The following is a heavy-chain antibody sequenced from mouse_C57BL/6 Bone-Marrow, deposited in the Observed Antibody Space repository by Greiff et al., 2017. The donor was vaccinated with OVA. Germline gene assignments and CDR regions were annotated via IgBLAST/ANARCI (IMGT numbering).Heavy chain of an antibody. CDR3: TLTTVVATGYFDY. J-gene: IGHJ2*01. D-gene: IGHD1-1*01. CDR2: IDPEDGDT. V-gene: IGHV14-1*01. CDR1: GFNITDYY. Sequence: EVQLQQSGAELVRPGASVKLSCTASGFNITDYYMHWVKQRPEQGLEWIGRIDPEDGDTEYAPKFQGKATMTADTSSNTAYLQLSSLTSEDTAVYYCTLTTVVATGYFDYWGQGTTLTVSS.